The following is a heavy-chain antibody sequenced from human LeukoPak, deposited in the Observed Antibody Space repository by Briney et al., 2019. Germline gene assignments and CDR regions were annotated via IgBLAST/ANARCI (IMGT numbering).Heavy chain of an antibody. Sequence: SETLSLTCTVSGGSISSYYWSWIRQPPGKGLEWIGYIYYSGSTNYNPSLKSRVTISVDTSKNQFSLKLSPVTAADTAVYYCARHGPYGDYRFDYWGQGTLVTVSS. D-gene: IGHD4-17*01. V-gene: IGHV4-59*08. J-gene: IGHJ4*02. CDR3: ARHGPYGDYRFDY. CDR2: IYYSGST. CDR1: GGSISSYY.